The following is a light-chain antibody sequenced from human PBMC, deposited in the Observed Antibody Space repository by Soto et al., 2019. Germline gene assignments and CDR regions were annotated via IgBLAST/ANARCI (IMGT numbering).Light chain of an antibody. Sequence: QSVLTQPPSASGSPGQSVTISCAGSSSDIGASNSVSWYQQHPGKAPKLLISGVTKRPSGVPDRFSGSKSGNTASLTVSGLQADDEADYYCGSKAGSNKHVVFGGGTKVTVL. V-gene: IGLV2-8*01. CDR1: SSDIGASNS. J-gene: IGLJ2*01. CDR2: GVT. CDR3: GSKAGSNKHVV.